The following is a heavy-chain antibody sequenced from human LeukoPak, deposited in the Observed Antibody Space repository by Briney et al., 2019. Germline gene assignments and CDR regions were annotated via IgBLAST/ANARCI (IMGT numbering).Heavy chain of an antibody. V-gene: IGHV4-59*12. CDR1: GGSISSYY. D-gene: IGHD5-18*01. Sequence: PSETLSLTCTVSGGSISSYYWSWIRQPPGKGLEWIGYIYYSGSTNYNPSLKSRVTISVDTSKKQFSLKLSSATAADTAVYYCARDGLWIQNAFDIWGQGTMVTVSS. CDR2: IYYSGST. CDR3: ARDGLWIQNAFDI. J-gene: IGHJ3*02.